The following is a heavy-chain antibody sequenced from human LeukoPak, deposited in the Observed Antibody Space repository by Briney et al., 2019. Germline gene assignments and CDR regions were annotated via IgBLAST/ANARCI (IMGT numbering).Heavy chain of an antibody. D-gene: IGHD3-16*01. CDR2: IYYSGST. CDR3: ARPVRGPANWFDP. J-gene: IGHJ5*02. CDR1: GGSISSSSYY. Sequence: PSETLSLTCTVFGGSISSSSYYWGWIRQPPGKGLEWIGSIYYSGSTYYNPSLKSRVTISVDTPKNQLSLKLSSVTAADTAVYYCARPVRGPANWFDPWGQGTLVTVSS. V-gene: IGHV4-39*01.